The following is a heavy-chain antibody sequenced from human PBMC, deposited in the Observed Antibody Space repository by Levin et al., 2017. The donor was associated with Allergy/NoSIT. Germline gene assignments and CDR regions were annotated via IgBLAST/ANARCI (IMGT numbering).Heavy chain of an antibody. CDR2: ISGSGGST. D-gene: IGHD2-15*01. J-gene: IGHJ3*02. V-gene: IGHV3-23*01. Sequence: GESLKISCAASGFTFSSYAMSWVRQAPGKGLEWVSAISGSGGSTYYADSVKGRFTISRDNSKNTLYLQMNSLRAEDTAVYYCAKDRRVGYIVVVVAAGGDAFDSWGQGTMVTVSS. CDR1: GFTFSSYA. CDR3: AKDRRVGYIVVVVAAGGDAFDS.